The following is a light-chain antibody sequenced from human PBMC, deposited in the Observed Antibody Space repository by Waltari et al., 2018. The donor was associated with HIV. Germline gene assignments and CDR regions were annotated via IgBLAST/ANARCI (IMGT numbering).Light chain of an antibody. Sequence: EIVMTQSPATLSVSPGERATLTCRASQSVSTNLAWYQQKPGPAPRLLIYDASTRATDVPARFSGSGSGTQFTLTISSLQSEDFAVYYCQQYNDWPPITFGPGTKVDIK. J-gene: IGKJ3*01. V-gene: IGKV3-15*01. CDR2: DAS. CDR1: QSVSTN. CDR3: QQYNDWPPIT.